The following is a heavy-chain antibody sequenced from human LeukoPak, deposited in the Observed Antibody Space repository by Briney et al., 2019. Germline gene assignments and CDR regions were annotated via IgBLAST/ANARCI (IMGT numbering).Heavy chain of an antibody. Sequence: GGSLRLSCAASGFTFSSYAMSWVRQAPGKGLEWVSYISSSGSTIYYADSVKGRFTISRDNAKNSLYLQMNSLRAEDTAVYYCAREIAVAGFDYWGQGTLVTVSS. CDR2: ISSSGSTI. CDR1: GFTFSSYA. CDR3: AREIAVAGFDY. J-gene: IGHJ4*02. D-gene: IGHD6-19*01. V-gene: IGHV3-48*03.